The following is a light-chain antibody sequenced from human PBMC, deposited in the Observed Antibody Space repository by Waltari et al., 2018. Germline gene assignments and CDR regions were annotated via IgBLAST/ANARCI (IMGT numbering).Light chain of an antibody. V-gene: IGKV4-1*01. Sequence: DIVMTQSPDSLAVSLGERATINCKSSQSVLYSSNNKNYLAWYQQKPGQPPKLLMYWASTRVPGVPDGVSGSGSGTDFTRPISSQQAEDVAVSYCQQYYSQSSRLTFGGGTKVEIK. CDR2: WAS. J-gene: IGKJ4*01. CDR1: QSVLYSSNNKNY. CDR3: QQYYSQSSRLT.